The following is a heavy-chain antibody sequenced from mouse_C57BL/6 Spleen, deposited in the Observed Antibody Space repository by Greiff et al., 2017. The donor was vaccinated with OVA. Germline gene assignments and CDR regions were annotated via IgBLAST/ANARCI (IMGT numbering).Heavy chain of an antibody. Sequence: QVQLQQSGPALVKPGASVKISCKASGYAFPSSWMNWVKQRPGKGLEWIGGIYPGDGYTNYNGKFKGKATLTADKSSSTAYMQLSSLTSEDSAVYFCAREEDGSGYLYYFDDWGKGTTLTVAS. D-gene: IGHD3-2*02. CDR3: AREEDGSGYLYYFDD. CDR1: GYAFPSSW. V-gene: IGHV1-82*01. J-gene: IGHJ2*01. CDR2: IYPGDGYT.